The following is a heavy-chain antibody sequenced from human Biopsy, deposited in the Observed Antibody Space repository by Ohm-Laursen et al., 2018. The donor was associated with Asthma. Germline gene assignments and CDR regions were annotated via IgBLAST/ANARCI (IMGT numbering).Heavy chain of an antibody. CDR1: GFAVSRDH. CDR2: IYSGGTS. CDR3: ARGDSSNWSHYYFDY. V-gene: IGHV3-53*01. D-gene: IGHD3-22*01. J-gene: IGHJ4*02. Sequence: GSLRLSCTASGFAVSRDHMFWVRQAPGKGLEWVSVIYSGGTSHTADSVRGRFTISRDYSKNTLNLQMHSLRAEDTAVYYCARGDSSNWSHYYFDYWGQETLVTVSS.